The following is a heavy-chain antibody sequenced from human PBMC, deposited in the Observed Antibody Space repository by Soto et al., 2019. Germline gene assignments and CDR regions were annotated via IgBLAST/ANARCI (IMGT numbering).Heavy chain of an antibody. CDR2: IWYDGSNK. J-gene: IGHJ6*02. Sequence: QVQLVESGGGVVQPGRSLRLSCAASGFTFSSYGMHWVRQAPGKGLEWVAVIWYDGSNKYYADSVKGRFTISRDNSKNTLYLQMNSLRAEDTAVYYCARVPKTSYGMDVWGQGTTITVSS. CDR3: ARVPKTSYGMDV. CDR1: GFTFSSYG. V-gene: IGHV3-33*01.